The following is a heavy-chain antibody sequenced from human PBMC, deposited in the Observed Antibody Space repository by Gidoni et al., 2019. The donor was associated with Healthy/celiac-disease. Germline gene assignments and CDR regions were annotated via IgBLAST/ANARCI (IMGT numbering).Heavy chain of an antibody. V-gene: IGHV4-39*01. CDR1: GGSLRSSSYY. J-gene: IGHJ5*02. CDR3: VRLPYEGQQPSPFVPIYP. D-gene: IGHD6-13*01. CDR2: IYYSGIT. Sequence: QLQLQESGPGLVKPSETLSLTCTVSGGSLRSSSYYWGWSRQPPGKGLEWIGSIYYSGITYYNPSLKSPVTISVDTSTNQFSLKLSSATAADTAVYYCVRLPYEGQQPSPFVPIYPWGQGPLVTVSS.